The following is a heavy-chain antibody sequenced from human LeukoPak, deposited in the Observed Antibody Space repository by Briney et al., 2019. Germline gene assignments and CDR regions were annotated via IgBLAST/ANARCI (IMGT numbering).Heavy chain of an antibody. D-gene: IGHD3-10*01. J-gene: IGHJ3*02. CDR3: AREGSLAFDI. CDR2: VYHSGST. V-gene: IGHV4-30-2*01. Sequence: PSQTLSLTCAVSGGTISSGANSWSWIRQPPGQGLEWIGYVYHSGSTYYNPSLKSRVTISVDRSKNQFSLKLSSVTAADTALYYCAREGSLAFDIWGQGTMVTVSS. CDR1: GGTISSGANS.